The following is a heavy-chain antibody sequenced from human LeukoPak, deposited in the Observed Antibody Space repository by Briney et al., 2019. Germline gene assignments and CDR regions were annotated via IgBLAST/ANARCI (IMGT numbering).Heavy chain of an antibody. CDR3: ARERKKGYSSSPPDS. CDR1: GGSVSSGSYY. J-gene: IGHJ5*02. Sequence: PSETLSLTCTVSGGSVSSGSYYWSWIRQPPGKGLEWIGYIYYSGSTNYNPSLKSRVTISVDTSKNQFSLKLSSVTAADTAEYYCARERKKGYSSSPPDSWGQGTLVTVSS. CDR2: IYYSGST. D-gene: IGHD6-13*01. V-gene: IGHV4-61*01.